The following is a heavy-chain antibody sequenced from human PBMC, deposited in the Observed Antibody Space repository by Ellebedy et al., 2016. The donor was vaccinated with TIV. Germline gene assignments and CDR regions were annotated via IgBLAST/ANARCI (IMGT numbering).Heavy chain of an antibody. J-gene: IGHJ4*02. CDR2: ISYGGVAE. CDR3: AKELDPHVSRCLDY. Sequence: GESLKISCAASGFTFSSYGMHWVRQAPGTGLEWVAVISYGGVAEHYADSVKGRFTISRDNSKNTLYLQMNSLRPEDTAVYYCAKELDPHVSRCLDYWGQGTLVTVSS. D-gene: IGHD5-24*01. V-gene: IGHV3-30*18. CDR1: GFTFSSYG.